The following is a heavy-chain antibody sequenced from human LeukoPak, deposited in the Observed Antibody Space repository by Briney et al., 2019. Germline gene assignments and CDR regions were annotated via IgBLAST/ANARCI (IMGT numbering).Heavy chain of an antibody. CDR3: VKGHLVWELGDYFDY. CDR1: GFTFISYA. Sequence: GGSLRLSCAASGFTFISYAMHWVRQAPGKGLEWVAVIWYDGSNKYYADSVKGRFTISRDNSKNTLYLQMSSLRAEDTAVYYCVKGHLVWELGDYFDYWGQGTLVTVSS. CDR2: IWYDGSNK. V-gene: IGHV3-30*02. J-gene: IGHJ4*02. D-gene: IGHD1-26*01.